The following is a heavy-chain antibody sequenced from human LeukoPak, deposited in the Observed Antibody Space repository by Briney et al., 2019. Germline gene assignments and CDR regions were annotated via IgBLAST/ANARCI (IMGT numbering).Heavy chain of an antibody. CDR3: ARPASDGSYYVSDY. Sequence: GGSLRLSCAASGFTFSSYWMHWVRQAPGKGLVCVSRINSDGSSTNYADSVQGRFTISRDNAKNTLYLQMNSLRAEDTAVYYCARPASDGSYYVSDYWGQGTLVTVSS. V-gene: IGHV3-74*01. J-gene: IGHJ4*02. D-gene: IGHD1-26*01. CDR2: INSDGSST. CDR1: GFTFSSYW.